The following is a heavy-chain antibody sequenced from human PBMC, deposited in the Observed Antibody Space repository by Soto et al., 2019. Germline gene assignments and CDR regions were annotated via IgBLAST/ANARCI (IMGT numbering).Heavy chain of an antibody. CDR2: ISWNTFTT. D-gene: IGHD3-10*01. CDR1: GFTFDDYA. CDR3: AKDRPRGRFGEASLDF. Sequence: EVQLVESGGGLVQPGRSLRLSCAASGFTFDDYAMHWVRQVPGKGLEWVSGISWNTFTTGYADSVKGRFTISRDNAKNSLFLLMHSLRPEDTALYYCAKDRPRGRFGEASLDFWGQGTMVTVSS. J-gene: IGHJ3*01. V-gene: IGHV3-9*01.